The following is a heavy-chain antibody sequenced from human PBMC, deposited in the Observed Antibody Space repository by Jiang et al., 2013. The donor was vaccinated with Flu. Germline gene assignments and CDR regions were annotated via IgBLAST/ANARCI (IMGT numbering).Heavy chain of an antibody. J-gene: IGHJ3*02. V-gene: IGHV4-39*01. Sequence: LKSRVTISVDTSKNQFSLKLSSVTAAGTAVYYCASMVRGVIDDAFDIWGQGTMVTVSS. D-gene: IGHD3-10*01. CDR3: ASMVRGVIDDAFDI.